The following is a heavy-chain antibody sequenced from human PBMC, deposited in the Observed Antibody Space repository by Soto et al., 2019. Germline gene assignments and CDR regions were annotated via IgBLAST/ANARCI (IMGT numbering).Heavy chain of an antibody. Sequence: QVQLVESGGGVVQPGRSLRLSCAASGFTFSSYGMHWVRQAPGKGLEWVAIISYDGNYKHHADSVKGRFTISRDNSKNTMYLHMNSLRVEDTAVYYCGKVSTYYYDSTFDYWGLGTLVTVSS. CDR2: ISYDGNYK. CDR3: GKVSTYYYDSTFDY. V-gene: IGHV3-30*18. CDR1: GFTFSSYG. D-gene: IGHD3-22*01. J-gene: IGHJ4*02.